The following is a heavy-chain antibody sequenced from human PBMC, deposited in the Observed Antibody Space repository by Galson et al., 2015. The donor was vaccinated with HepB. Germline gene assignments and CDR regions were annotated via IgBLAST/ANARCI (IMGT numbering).Heavy chain of an antibody. CDR3: ARDGVVYASFDY. J-gene: IGHJ4*02. D-gene: IGHD2-8*02. V-gene: IGHV1-69*13. Sequence: SVKVSCKASGGTFSSYAISWVRQAPGQGLEWMGGIIPIFDTANYAQKFQGRVTITADESTSTAYMELSSLRSEDTAVYYCARDGVVYASFDYWGQGTLVTVSS. CDR2: IIPIFDTA. CDR1: GGTFSSYA.